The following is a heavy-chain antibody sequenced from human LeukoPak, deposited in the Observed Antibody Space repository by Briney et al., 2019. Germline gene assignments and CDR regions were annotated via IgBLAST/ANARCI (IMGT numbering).Heavy chain of an antibody. CDR2: ISYDGSNK. D-gene: IGHD2-2*02. CDR3: ARPMSGYCSSTSCYMDAFDI. CDR1: GYTFTSYA. J-gene: IGHJ3*02. V-gene: IGHV3-30-3*01. Sequence: SCKASGYTFTSYAMHWVRQAPGKGLEWVAVISYDGSNKYYADSVKGRFTISRDNSKNTLYLQMNSLRAEDTAVYYCARPMSGYCSSTSCYMDAFDIWGQGTMVTVSS.